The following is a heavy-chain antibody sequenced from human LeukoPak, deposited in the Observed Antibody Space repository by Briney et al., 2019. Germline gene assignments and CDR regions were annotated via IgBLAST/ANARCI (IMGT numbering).Heavy chain of an antibody. V-gene: IGHV3-30*18. D-gene: IGHD6-19*01. CDR3: AKEGRSSAKPRNWFDP. Sequence: PGGSLRLSCAASGFTFSSYGMHCVRQAPGKGLEWVAVISYDGSNKYYADSVKGRFTISRDNSKNTLYLQMNSLRAEDTAVYYCAKEGRSSAKPRNWFDPWGQGTLVTVSS. J-gene: IGHJ5*02. CDR1: GFTFSSYG. CDR2: ISYDGSNK.